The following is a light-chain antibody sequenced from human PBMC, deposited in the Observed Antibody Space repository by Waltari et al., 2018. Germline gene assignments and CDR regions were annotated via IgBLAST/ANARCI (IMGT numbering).Light chain of an antibody. CDR1: QSLNGW. J-gene: IGKJ1*01. Sequence: DIQMTQSPSTLAASVGDTVTITCRASQSLNGWLAWYQQKAGKAPKLLIYKASSLQNGVPSRFSGSGSGTEFTLTITNLQPDDFATYYCQQYNDYRTFGQGTRVEIK. CDR2: KAS. V-gene: IGKV1-5*03. CDR3: QQYNDYRT.